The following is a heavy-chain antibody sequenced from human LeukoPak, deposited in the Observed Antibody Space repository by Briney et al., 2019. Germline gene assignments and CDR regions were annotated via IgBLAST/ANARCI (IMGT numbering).Heavy chain of an antibody. D-gene: IGHD3-9*01. V-gene: IGHV4-59*01. J-gene: IGHJ5*02. CDR1: GGSISSYY. Sequence: SETLPLTCTVSGGSISSYYWSWIRQPPGKGLERIGYIYYSGSTNYNPSLKSRVTISVDTSKNQLSLKLSSVTTADTAVYYCARVLPVINWFDPWGQGTLVTVSS. CDR2: IYYSGST. CDR3: ARVLPVINWFDP.